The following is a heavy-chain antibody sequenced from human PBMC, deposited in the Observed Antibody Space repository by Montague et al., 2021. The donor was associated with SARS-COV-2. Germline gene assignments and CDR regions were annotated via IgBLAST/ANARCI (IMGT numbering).Heavy chain of an antibody. J-gene: IGHJ6*02. CDR1: GGSISSYN. Sequence: SETLSLTCTVSGGSISSYNWSWIRQPPGKGLECIGYIYYSGNTNYNPSLKSRVTTSVDASKSQFSLKLSSVTAADTAVYYCAGLQGDGSLYGTDVWGQGTTVTVSS. V-gene: IGHV4-59*01. CDR3: AGLQGDGSLYGTDV. D-gene: IGHD5-24*01. CDR2: IYYSGNT.